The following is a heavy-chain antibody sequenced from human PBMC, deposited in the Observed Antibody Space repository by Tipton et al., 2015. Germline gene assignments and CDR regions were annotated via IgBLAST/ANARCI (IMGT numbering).Heavy chain of an antibody. Sequence: SLRLSCAASGFSFSNYIMTWVRQAPGKGLEWISYISSSSSTIFYADSVKGRFTISRDNTKKSLYLQMSSLRAEDTAVYYCARSGGYGWDHWGQGTLVTVSS. CDR3: ARSGGYGWDH. V-gene: IGHV3-48*01. D-gene: IGHD1-1*01. CDR1: GFSFSNYI. CDR2: ISSSSSTI. J-gene: IGHJ4*02.